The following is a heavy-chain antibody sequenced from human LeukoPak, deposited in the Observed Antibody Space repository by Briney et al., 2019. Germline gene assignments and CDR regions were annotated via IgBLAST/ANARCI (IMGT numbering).Heavy chain of an antibody. J-gene: IGHJ6*02. Sequence: GGSLRLSCAASGFTFAMHWVRQAPGKGLEWVSGISWNSGSIGYADSVKGRFTISRDNAKNSLYLQMNSLRADDTALYYCAKGLYGSDMDVWGQGTTVIVSS. CDR3: AKGLYGSDMDV. CDR1: GFTFA. V-gene: IGHV3-9*01. CDR2: ISWNSGSI. D-gene: IGHD3-10*01.